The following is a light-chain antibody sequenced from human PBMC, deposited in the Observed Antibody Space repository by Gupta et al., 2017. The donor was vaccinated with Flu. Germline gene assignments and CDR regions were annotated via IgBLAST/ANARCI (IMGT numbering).Light chain of an antibody. CDR2: AAS. J-gene: IGKJ4*01. CDR3: QQYYSYPRLT. CDR1: QGISSY. Sequence: AIRMTQSPSSFSASTGDRVTITCRASQGISSYLAWYQQKPGKAPKLLIYAASTLQSGVPSRFSGSGSGTDFTLTISCLQSEDFATYYCQQYYSYPRLTFGEGTKVEIK. V-gene: IGKV1-8*01.